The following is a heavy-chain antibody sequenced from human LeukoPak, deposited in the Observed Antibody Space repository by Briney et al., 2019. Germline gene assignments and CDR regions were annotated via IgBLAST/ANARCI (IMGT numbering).Heavy chain of an antibody. CDR3: AKSTYYYGSGEGSNYWYFDL. CDR1: GGTFSRFA. CDR2: IIPIFGPA. Sequence: SVKVSCKTSGGTFSRFAISWVRQAPGQGLEWMGGIIPIFGPANYAQKFQGRVTITADESTSTAYMELSSLRSEDTALYYCAKSTYYYGSGEGSNYWYFDLWGRGTLVTVS. J-gene: IGHJ2*01. V-gene: IGHV1-69*01. D-gene: IGHD3-10*01.